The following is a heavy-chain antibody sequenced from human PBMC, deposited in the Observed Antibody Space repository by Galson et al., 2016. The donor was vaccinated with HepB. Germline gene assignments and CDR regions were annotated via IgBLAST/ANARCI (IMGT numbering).Heavy chain of an antibody. CDR2: SRDKARSYTT. D-gene: IGHD2/OR15-2a*01. J-gene: IGHJ4*02. CDR3: ARDFYDGACHYMDY. V-gene: IGHV3-72*01. Sequence: SLRLSCAASGFTFSDHYIDWVRQAPGKWLEWVGRSRDKARSYTTQYAASVKGRFAISRDESEDSLYLQMNSLKTEDTAVYYCARDFYDGACHYMDYWGRGTLVTVSS. CDR1: GFTFSDHY.